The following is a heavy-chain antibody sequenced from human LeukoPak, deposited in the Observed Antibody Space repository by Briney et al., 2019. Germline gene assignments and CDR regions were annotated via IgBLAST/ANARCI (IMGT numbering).Heavy chain of an antibody. Sequence: GSLRLSCAASGFTFSSYGMSWVRQAPGKGLEWIGEINHSGSTNYSPSLKSRVTISLDTSKNQFSLKLSSVTAADTAVYYCARGRRGSGYYYGTGSAPFDPWGQGTLVTVSS. D-gene: IGHD3-22*01. CDR1: GFTFSSYG. CDR3: ARGRRGSGYYYGTGSAPFDP. V-gene: IGHV4-34*01. CDR2: INHSGST. J-gene: IGHJ5*02.